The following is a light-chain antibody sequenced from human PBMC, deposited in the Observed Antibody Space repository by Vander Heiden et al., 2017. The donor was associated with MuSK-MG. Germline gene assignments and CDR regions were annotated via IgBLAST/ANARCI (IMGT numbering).Light chain of an antibody. V-gene: IGKV1-5*03. CDR2: KAS. J-gene: IGKJ4*02. Sequence: DVQMAQSPSSLSASVGYRVTITCRASRPIGPWLAWYQDKPGEAPKLLNVKASNSHGRAPTWCSGRSSGAVIILTSSILHPEVFTSYCCHLNKELAGPFGRGTKVEIK. CDR1: RPIGPW. CDR3: HLNKELAGP.